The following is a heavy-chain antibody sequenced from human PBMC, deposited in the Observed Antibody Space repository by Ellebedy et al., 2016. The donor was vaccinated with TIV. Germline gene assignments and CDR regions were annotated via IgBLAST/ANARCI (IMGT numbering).Heavy chain of an antibody. Sequence: GESLKISCKGSGYSFSTFWVIWVRQRPGKGLESLGRIDPSDSYTNYRPSFQGHVTMSADTSISTAYLEWGSLKASDTAIHYCARYSGSYGGYDYWGQGTLVTVSS. CDR3: ARYSGSYGGYDY. CDR1: GYSFSTFW. J-gene: IGHJ4*02. V-gene: IGHV5-10-1*01. CDR2: IDPSDSYT. D-gene: IGHD1-26*01.